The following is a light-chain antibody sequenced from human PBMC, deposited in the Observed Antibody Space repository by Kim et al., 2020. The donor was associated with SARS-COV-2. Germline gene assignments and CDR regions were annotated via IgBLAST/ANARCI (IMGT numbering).Light chain of an antibody. CDR2: DVT. Sequence: QSALTQPASVSGSPGQSIAISCTGTSNDVGGYNYVSWYQQHPGEDPKLMIYDVTNRPSGVSDRFSGSKSGNTASLTISRLQADDEADYYCCSYTSSDLPVFGGGTQMTVL. V-gene: IGLV2-14*01. J-gene: IGLJ2*01. CDR1: SNDVGGYNY. CDR3: CSYTSSDLPV.